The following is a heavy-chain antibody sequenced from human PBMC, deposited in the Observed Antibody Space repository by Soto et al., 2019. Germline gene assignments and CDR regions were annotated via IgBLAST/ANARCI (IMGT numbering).Heavy chain of an antibody. J-gene: IGHJ4*02. CDR1: GGSISSYY. V-gene: IGHV4-59*01. D-gene: IGHD2-2*02. Sequence: PSETLSLTCTVSGGSISSYYWSWSRQPPGKGLEWIGYIYYSGSTNYNPSLKSRVTISVDTSKNQFSLKLSSVTAADTAVYYCARAGWLYKFDFDYWGQGTLVTVSS. CDR3: ARAGWLYKFDFDY. CDR2: IYYSGST.